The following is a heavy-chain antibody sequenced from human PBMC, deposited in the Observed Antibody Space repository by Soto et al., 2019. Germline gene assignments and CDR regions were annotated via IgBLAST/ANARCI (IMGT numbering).Heavy chain of an antibody. Sequence: QLQLQESGPGLVKPSETLSVTCTVSGGSINSNFSYWGWLRQPPGKGLAWIGVSYYSGSTYYNPSLESRVTIAVDTSNNQFSLKLTSVTAADTAVYYCARLERFSMIRGMDFDSWGQGTLVTVSS. V-gene: IGHV4-39*01. CDR3: ARLERFSMIRGMDFDS. CDR1: GGSINSNFSY. D-gene: IGHD3-10*01. J-gene: IGHJ4*02. CDR2: SYYSGST.